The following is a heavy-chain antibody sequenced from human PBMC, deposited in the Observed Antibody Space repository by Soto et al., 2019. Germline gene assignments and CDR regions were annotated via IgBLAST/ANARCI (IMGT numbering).Heavy chain of an antibody. CDR1: GFTFINYA. J-gene: IGHJ4*02. V-gene: IGHV3-23*01. CDR2: ISGSDGST. D-gene: IGHD6-6*01. CDR3: AKNLSIAARSFDY. Sequence: GGSLRLSCAASGFTFINYAMSWVRQAPGKGLEWVSTISGSDGSTFYADSVKGRFTISRDSPKSTLSLQMNSLRAEDTALYYCAKNLSIAARSFDYWGRGDQVTVSS.